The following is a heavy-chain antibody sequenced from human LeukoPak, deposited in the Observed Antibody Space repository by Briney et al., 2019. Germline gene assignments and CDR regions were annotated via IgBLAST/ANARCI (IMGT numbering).Heavy chain of an antibody. D-gene: IGHD3-3*01. CDR2: VSYSGVT. CDR1: GDSITSGSYY. J-gene: IGHJ4*02. Sequence: SETLSLTCSVSGDSITSGSYYWGWVRQPPGKGLEWIGSVSYSGVTYYNPSLKSRVTISVDTSKNQFSLKLNSVTAADTAVYYCARHFWSNYYIDYWGQGTLVTVSS. V-gene: IGHV4-39*01. CDR3: ARHFWSNYYIDY.